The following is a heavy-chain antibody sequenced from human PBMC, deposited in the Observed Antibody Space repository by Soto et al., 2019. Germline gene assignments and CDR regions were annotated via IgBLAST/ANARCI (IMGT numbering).Heavy chain of an antibody. CDR2: ISSSSSYI. V-gene: IGHV3-21*01. CDR1: GFTFSSYS. D-gene: IGHD6-13*01. J-gene: IGHJ6*04. CDR3: ARVGQQLVLQLFPDV. Sequence: EVQLVESGGGLVKPGGSLRLSCAASGFTFSSYSMNWVRQAPGKGLEWVSSISSSSSYIYYADSVKGRFTISRDNAKNSLYLQMNSLRVEDTAVYYCARVGQQLVLQLFPDVWGKGTTVTVSS.